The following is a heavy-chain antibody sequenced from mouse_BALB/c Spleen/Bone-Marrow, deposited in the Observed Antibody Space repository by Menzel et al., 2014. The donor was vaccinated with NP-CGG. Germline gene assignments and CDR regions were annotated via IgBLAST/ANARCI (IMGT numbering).Heavy chain of an antibody. Sequence: VQLQQSGAELARPGASVKLSCKASGYTFTSYWTQWVKQRPGQGLEWIGAIYPGDGDTRYTQKFKGKATLTADKSSSTAYMQLSSLASEDSAVYYCAREDDGYYDWYFDVWGAGTTVTVSS. D-gene: IGHD2-3*01. V-gene: IGHV1-87*01. CDR1: GYTFTSYW. CDR2: IYPGDGDT. J-gene: IGHJ1*01. CDR3: AREDDGYYDWYFDV.